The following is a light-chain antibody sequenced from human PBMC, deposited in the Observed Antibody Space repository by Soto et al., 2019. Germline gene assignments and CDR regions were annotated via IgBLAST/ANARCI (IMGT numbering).Light chain of an antibody. Sequence: QSALTQPPSVSGAPGQRVTISCTGSGSNIGAGYDVHWYQQLPGTAPKLLIYGNSNRPSGVPDRFSGSKSGTSASLAITGLQAEDEADYYCQSYDSSLSGSWVFGGGTKVTVL. CDR3: QSYDSSLSGSWV. CDR1: GSNIGAGYD. J-gene: IGLJ3*02. CDR2: GNS. V-gene: IGLV1-40*01.